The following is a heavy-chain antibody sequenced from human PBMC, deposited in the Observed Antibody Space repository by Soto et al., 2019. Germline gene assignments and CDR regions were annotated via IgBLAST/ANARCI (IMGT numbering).Heavy chain of an antibody. CDR1: GFAFSNSR. CDR3: ASADYGDDDY. Sequence: QVQLVQSGAEVKKPGASVKVSCKASGFAFSNSRISWVRQAPGQGPEWMGWIRVYNGDTKYAQKFQGRLTMTTDTSTSTAYMKLRSLRSDDTAVYFCASADYGDDDYWGQGTLVTVSS. CDR2: IRVYNGDT. J-gene: IGHJ4*02. V-gene: IGHV1-18*01. D-gene: IGHD4-17*01.